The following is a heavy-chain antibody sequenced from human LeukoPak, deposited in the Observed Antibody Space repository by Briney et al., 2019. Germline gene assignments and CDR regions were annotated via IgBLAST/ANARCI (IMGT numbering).Heavy chain of an antibody. CDR3: ARDILAAAGIYDY. D-gene: IGHD6-13*01. CDR2: TKEDGSEK. CDR1: GFTFSSYW. Sequence: GGSLRLSCAASGFTFSSYWMNWVRQAPGKGLEWVANTKEDGSEKYYVDSVKGRLTISRDNAKNSLYLQMNSLRAEDTAVYYCARDILAAAGIYDYWGQGTLVTVSS. V-gene: IGHV3-7*01. J-gene: IGHJ4*02.